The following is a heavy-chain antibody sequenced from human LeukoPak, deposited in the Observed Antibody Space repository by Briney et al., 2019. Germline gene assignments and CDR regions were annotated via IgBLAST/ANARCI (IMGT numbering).Heavy chain of an antibody. J-gene: IGHJ4*02. CDR3: ASFTGGVGARRIDY. V-gene: IGHV4-59*08. D-gene: IGHD1-26*01. CDR1: GDSMSGSY. Sequence: NPSETLSLTCAVSGDSMSGSYWNWLRQPPGKGLEWIGYMSYSGSTNYNPSLNSRVTISLDKSKNQVSLTLSSVTAADTAIYYYASFTGGVGARRIDYWGQGTLVTVSS. CDR2: MSYSGST.